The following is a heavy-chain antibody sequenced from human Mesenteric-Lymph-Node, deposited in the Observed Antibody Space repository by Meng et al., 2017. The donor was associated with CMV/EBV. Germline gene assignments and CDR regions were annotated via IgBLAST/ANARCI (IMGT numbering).Heavy chain of an antibody. CDR3: APGCSGGSCPIR. J-gene: IGHJ4*02. CDR1: GFTFSDYG. Sequence: GGSLRLSCAGSGFTFSDYGMHWVRQAPGKGLEWVAVISYDGRSKYYGDSVKGRSTISRDNSKKTLYLQMNSLRAEDTAVYYCAPGCSGGSCPIRWGQGTLVTVSS. V-gene: IGHV3-30*03. D-gene: IGHD2-15*01. CDR2: ISYDGRSK.